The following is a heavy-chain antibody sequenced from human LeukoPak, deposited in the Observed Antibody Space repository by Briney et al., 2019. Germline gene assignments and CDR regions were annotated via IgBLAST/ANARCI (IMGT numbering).Heavy chain of an antibody. Sequence: PSDTLSLTCTVSGGSISSYYWSWIRQPPGKGLEWIGYIYYSGSTNYNPSLKSRVTISVDTSKNQFSLKLSSVTAADTAVYYCARAGLIRYFDWWGQGTLVTVSS. V-gene: IGHV4-59*08. CDR3: ARAGLIRYFDW. CDR1: GGSISSYY. D-gene: IGHD3-9*01. CDR2: IYYSGST. J-gene: IGHJ4*02.